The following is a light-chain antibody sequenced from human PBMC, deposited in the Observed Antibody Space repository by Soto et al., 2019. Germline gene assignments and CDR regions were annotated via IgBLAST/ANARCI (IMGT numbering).Light chain of an antibody. J-gene: IGKJ1*01. CDR3: QQYSYFAT. CDR2: KAS. V-gene: IGKV1-5*03. Sequence: DIQMTQSPSTLSASVGDRVTITCRASQSNSSWLTWYQQKAGQAPKLLIYKASIVESGVPSRFSGSGSGTDVTLTISSLQPDDSATYYCQQYSYFATFGQGTRVEVK. CDR1: QSNSSW.